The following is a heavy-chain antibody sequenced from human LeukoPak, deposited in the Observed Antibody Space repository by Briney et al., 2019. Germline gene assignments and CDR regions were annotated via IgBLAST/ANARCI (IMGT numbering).Heavy chain of an antibody. J-gene: IGHJ5*02. V-gene: IGHV4-39*07. CDR1: GGSISSSSYY. D-gene: IGHD3-10*01. CDR3: ARGPPYYYGSGSSNL. CDR2: IYYSGST. Sequence: SETLSLTCTVSGGSISSSSYYWGWIRQPPGKGLEWIGSIYYSGSTYYNPSLKSRVTISVDTSKNQFSLKLSSVTAADTAVYYCARGPPYYYGSGSSNLWGQGTLVTVSS.